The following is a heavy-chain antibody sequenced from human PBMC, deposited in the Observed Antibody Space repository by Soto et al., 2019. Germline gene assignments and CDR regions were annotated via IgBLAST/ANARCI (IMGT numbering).Heavy chain of an antibody. CDR3: ARMGMATNSYYFDY. CDR1: GYTFTGYY. Sequence: ASVKVSCKASGYTFTGYYMHWVRQAPGQGLEWMGWINPNSGGTNYAQKFQGRVTMTRDTSISTAYMELSRLRSDDTAVYYCARMGMATNSYYFDYWGQGTLVTVSS. J-gene: IGHJ4*02. CDR2: INPNSGGT. D-gene: IGHD5-12*01. V-gene: IGHV1-2*02.